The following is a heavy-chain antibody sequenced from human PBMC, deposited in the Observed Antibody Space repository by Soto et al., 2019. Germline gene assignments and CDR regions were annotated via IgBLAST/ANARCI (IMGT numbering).Heavy chain of an antibody. Sequence: TGGSLRLSCAVSGLTFNEYYMSWIRQAPGKGLEWIAYISTGAINIYYADSVRGRFTVSRDNGRNSLHLQMDNLRAEETAVYYCEGLTIVPLYFDNWCQGTAVTVSS. V-gene: IGHV3-11*01. CDR3: EGLTIVPLYFDN. CDR1: GLTFNEYY. D-gene: IGHD3-10*01. J-gene: IGHJ4*02. CDR2: ISTGAINI.